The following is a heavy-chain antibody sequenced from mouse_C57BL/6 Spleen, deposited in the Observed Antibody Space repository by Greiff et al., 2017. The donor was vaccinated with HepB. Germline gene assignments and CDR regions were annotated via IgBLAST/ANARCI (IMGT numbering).Heavy chain of an antibody. CDR2: INPSNGGT. V-gene: IGHV1-53*01. D-gene: IGHD1-1*01. CDR1: GYTFTSYW. J-gene: IGHJ4*01. CDR3: ASSLTRGVRRAMDY. Sequence: QVQLQQPGTELVKPGASVKLSCKASGYTFTSYWMHWVKQRPGQGLEWIGKINPSNGGTNYNEKFESKATLTVVKSSSTAYMQLSRLTSEDSAVYYCASSLTRGVRRAMDYWGQGTSGNVSS.